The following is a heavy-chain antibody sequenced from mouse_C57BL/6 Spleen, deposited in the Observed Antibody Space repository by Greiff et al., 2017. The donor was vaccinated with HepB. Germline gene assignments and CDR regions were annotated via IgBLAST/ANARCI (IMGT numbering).Heavy chain of an antibody. Sequence: VQVVESGAELARPGASVKLSCKASGYTFTSYGISWVKQRTGQGLEWIGEIYPRSGNTYYNEKFKGKATLTADKSSSTAYMELRSLTSEDSAVYFCAGARFAYWGQGTLVTVSA. CDR3: AGARFAY. CDR1: GYTFTSYG. CDR2: IYPRSGNT. V-gene: IGHV1-81*01. J-gene: IGHJ3*01.